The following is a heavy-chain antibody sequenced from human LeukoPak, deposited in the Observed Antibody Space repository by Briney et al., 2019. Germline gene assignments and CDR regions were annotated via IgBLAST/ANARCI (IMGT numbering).Heavy chain of an antibody. Sequence: GGSLRLSCAASGFTFSSYSMNWVRQAPGKGLEWVSHITASGTAMFYADSVKGRFTISRDNAKNSLYLQMNSLRDEDTAVYYCARICSSTDCLIPDWGQGTLVTVSS. J-gene: IGHJ4*02. CDR1: GFTFSSYS. CDR3: ARICSSTDCLIPD. CDR2: ITASGTAM. V-gene: IGHV3-48*02. D-gene: IGHD2-2*01.